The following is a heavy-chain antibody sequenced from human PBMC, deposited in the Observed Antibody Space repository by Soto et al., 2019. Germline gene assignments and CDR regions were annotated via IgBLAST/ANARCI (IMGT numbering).Heavy chain of an antibody. V-gene: IGHV3-7*01. CDR2: TKQDGSAK. Sequence: VGSLRLSWSASGFTFRDYWMSWVRQAPGRGLEWVANTKQDGSAKYYGDSVKSRFTISRANAKELIYMQMQSIRADDMAVYYCARRRVYFGYGGQGILVSVST. J-gene: IGHJ4*02. CDR1: GFTFRDYW. D-gene: IGHD3-3*01. CDR3: ARRRVYFGY.